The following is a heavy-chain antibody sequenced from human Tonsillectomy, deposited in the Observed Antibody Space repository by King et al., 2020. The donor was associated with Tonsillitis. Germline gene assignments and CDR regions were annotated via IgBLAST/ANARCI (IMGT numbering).Heavy chain of an antibody. J-gene: IGHJ5*02. CDR1: GWSFSDYY. CDR3: ASISEGHYHGTCAHNASNCFDP. CDR2: TNHSGST. V-gene: IGHV4-34*01. Sequence: VQLQQWGAGLLKPSETLSLTCAVYGWSFSDYYWSWIRQPPGKGLEWIGETNHSGSTNYNPSLKSRVTIAVDTSKNQFSLKVSSVTAADTAVYYCASISEGHYHGTCAHNASNCFDPWGQGTLVIVSS. D-gene: IGHD3-10*01.